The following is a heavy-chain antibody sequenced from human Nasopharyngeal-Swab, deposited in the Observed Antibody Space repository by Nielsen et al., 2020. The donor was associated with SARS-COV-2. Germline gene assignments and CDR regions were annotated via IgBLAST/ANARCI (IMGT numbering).Heavy chain of an antibody. CDR3: ARSVVVPAASGFDY. CDR2: IYYSGRT. CDR1: GCSISSYY. J-gene: IGHJ4*02. D-gene: IGHD2-2*01. Sequence: ETLSLTCPVSGCSISSYYWSWIRQPPGKGLEWIGYIYYSGRTNYNPPLKSRVTISVDTSKNQFFLKLSSVTAADTAVYYCARSVVVPAASGFDYWGQGTLVTVSS. V-gene: IGHV4-59*01.